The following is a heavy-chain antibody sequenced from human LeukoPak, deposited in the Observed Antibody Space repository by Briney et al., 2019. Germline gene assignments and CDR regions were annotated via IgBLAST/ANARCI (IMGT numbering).Heavy chain of an antibody. CDR3: ARDGYDILTGYCPFDY. CDR2: IYYSGST. D-gene: IGHD3-9*01. Sequence: SETLSLTCTVSGGSISSYYWSWIRQPPGKGLEWIGYIYYSGSTNYNPSLESRVTISVDTSKNQFSLKLSSVTAADTAVYYCARDGYDILTGYCPFDYWGQGTLVTVSS. CDR1: GGSISSYY. V-gene: IGHV4-59*01. J-gene: IGHJ4*02.